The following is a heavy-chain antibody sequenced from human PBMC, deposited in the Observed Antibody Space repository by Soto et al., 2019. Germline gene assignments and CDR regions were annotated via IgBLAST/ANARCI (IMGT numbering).Heavy chain of an antibody. J-gene: IGHJ4*02. CDR2: IYPGDSDT. D-gene: IGHD3-10*01. Sequence: GESLKISCKGSGYSFTSYWIGWVRQMPGKGLEWMGIIYPGDSDTRYSPSFQGQVTISADKSISTAYLQWSSLKASDTAMYYCARALGYYGSGSTNSHFDYWGQGTLVTVAS. CDR1: GYSFTSYW. V-gene: IGHV5-51*01. CDR3: ARALGYYGSGSTNSHFDY.